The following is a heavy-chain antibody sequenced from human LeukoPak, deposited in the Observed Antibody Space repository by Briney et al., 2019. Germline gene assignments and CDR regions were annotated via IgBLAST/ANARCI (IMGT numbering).Heavy chain of an antibody. D-gene: IGHD3-22*01. Sequence: ASVKVSCKVSGYTLTELSMHWVRQAPGKGLEWMGGFDPEDGETIYAQKFQGRVTMTEDTSTDTANMELSSLRSEDTAVYYCATDLFGRVTMIVSPSFQHWGQGTLVTVSS. V-gene: IGHV1-24*01. CDR1: GYTLTELS. CDR3: ATDLFGRVTMIVSPSFQH. CDR2: FDPEDGET. J-gene: IGHJ1*01.